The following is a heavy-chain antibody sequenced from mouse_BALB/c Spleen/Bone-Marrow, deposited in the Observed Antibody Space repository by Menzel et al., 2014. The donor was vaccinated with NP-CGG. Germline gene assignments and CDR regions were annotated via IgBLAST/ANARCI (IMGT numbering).Heavy chain of an antibody. CDR1: GFKIKDTY. D-gene: IGHD2-14*01. J-gene: IGHJ2*01. Sequence: VQLQQPGAELVKPGASVKLSRTAPGFKIKDTYMHWVKQRPEQGLEWIGRIDPANGNTKYDPKFQGKATITADTSSNTAYLQLSSLTSEDTAVYYCARYRLGTYFDYWGQGTTLTVSS. CDR2: IDPANGNT. CDR3: ARYRLGTYFDY. V-gene: IGHV14-3*02.